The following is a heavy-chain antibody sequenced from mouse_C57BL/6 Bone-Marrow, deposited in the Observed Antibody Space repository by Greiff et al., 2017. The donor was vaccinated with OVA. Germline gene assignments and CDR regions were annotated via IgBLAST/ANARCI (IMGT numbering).Heavy chain of an antibody. V-gene: IGHV1-55*01. D-gene: IGHD1-1*01. CDR3: ASSGITTVVGDYFDY. CDR2: IYPGSGST. CDR1: GYTFTSYW. J-gene: IGHJ2*01. Sequence: VQLQQSGAELVKPGASVKMSCKASGYTFTSYWITWVKQRPGQGLEWIGDIYPGSGSTNYNEKFKSKATLTVDTSSSTAYMQLSSLTSEDSAVYYCASSGITTVVGDYFDYWGQGTTLTVSS.